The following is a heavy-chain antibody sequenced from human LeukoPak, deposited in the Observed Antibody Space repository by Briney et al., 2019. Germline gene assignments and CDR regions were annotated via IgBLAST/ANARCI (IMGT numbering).Heavy chain of an antibody. D-gene: IGHD2-2*01. CDR2: MNPSSGNT. CDR1: VYTFTNYD. V-gene: IGHV1-8*01. J-gene: IGHJ4*02. CDR3: ARGFYCTSTNCFAQYFDY. Sequence: ASVKVSCKASVYTFTNYDINWVRQATGQGLEWIGWMNPSSGNTGFAQRFQGRVSMTKDTSIRTVYMELSSLTSEDTGMYYCARGFYCTSTNCFAQYFDYWGQGALVTVSS.